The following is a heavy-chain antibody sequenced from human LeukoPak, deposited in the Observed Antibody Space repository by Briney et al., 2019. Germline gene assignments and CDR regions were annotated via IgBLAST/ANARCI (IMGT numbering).Heavy chain of an antibody. J-gene: IGHJ4*02. CDR2: ITSDGSNI. CDR3: ARGGHSSFAY. Sequence: PGGSLRLSCAASGFTFSNFWLHWVRQAPGKGLEWVSRITSDGSNINYADSVQGRFTISRDNAKNTLYLQMNSLRAEDTAVYYCARGGHSSFAYWGQGALVTVSS. V-gene: IGHV3-74*01. D-gene: IGHD3-16*01. CDR1: GFTFSNFW.